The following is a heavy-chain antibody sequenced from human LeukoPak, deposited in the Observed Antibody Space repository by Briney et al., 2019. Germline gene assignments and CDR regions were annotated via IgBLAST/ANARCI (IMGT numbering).Heavy chain of an antibody. CDR2: IAGSSSPI. CDR3: VRDNPRCCGVIPANIDDY. Sequence: GGSLRLSCVASGLNFSPYGMNWVRQAPGKGLEWISYIAGSSSPIQYADSVKGRFTISRDNAKNSLYLQMNSLRAEDTAVYYCVRDNPRCCGVIPANIDDYWGQGTLVTVSS. J-gene: IGHJ4*02. V-gene: IGHV3-48*04. CDR1: GLNFSPYG. D-gene: IGHD2-21*01.